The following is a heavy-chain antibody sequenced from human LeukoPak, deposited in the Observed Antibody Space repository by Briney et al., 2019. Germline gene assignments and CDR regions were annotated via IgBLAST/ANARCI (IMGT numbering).Heavy chain of an antibody. CDR2: IIPIFGIA. J-gene: IGHJ5*02. CDR1: GGTFSSYA. CDR3: ARDHTIIVGASSGGFDP. V-gene: IGHV1-69*04. D-gene: IGHD1-26*01. Sequence: SVKVSCKASGGTFSSYAISWVRQAPGQGLEWMGRIIPIFGIANYAQKFQGRVTITADKSTSTAYMELSSLRSEDTAVYYCARDHTIIVGASSGGFDPWGRGTLVTVSS.